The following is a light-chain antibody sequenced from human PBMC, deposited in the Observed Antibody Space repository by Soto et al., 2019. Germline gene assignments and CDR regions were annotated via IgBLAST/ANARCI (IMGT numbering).Light chain of an antibody. CDR3: QQTYSRVLT. CDR2: SAS. J-gene: IGKJ4*01. Sequence: DIQMTQSPSSLSASVGDRVTITCRQIRKIKGDLHWYQQKPGKAPKLLIFSASTLQDGVPSRFSGSGFGTDFTLTISSVQAEDFATYFCQQTYSRVLTFGGGTQVETK. CDR1: RKIKGD. V-gene: IGKV1-39*01.